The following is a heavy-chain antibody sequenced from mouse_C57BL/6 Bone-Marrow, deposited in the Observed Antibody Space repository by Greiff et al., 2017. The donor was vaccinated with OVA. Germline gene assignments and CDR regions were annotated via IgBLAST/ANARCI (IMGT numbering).Heavy chain of an antibody. CDR1: GYAFSSSG. CDR3: ASPYGLYSMDY. J-gene: IGHJ4*01. D-gene: IGHD1-1*02. CDR2: IYTGDGDT. V-gene: IGHV1-82*01. Sequence: QVQLQQSGPELVKPGASVKISCKVSGYAFSSSGMNWVRQRPGKGLEWIGRIYTGDGDTNYTGKFKGKATLTADKSSSTAYMQLSSLTSEDSAVYFCASPYGLYSMDYWGQGTSVPVSS.